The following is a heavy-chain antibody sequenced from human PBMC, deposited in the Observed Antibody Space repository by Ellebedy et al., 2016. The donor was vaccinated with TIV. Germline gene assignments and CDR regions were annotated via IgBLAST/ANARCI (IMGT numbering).Heavy chain of an antibody. V-gene: IGHV3-74*01. CDR2: MNSDGSIT. Sequence: GESLKISCAASGFTFSSYWMHLVRQAPGKGLVWVSRMNSDGSITRLADSVRGRFTISRDNAKNMLYLQMSRLTAEDTAVYYCAREVDTSMADGLDVWGQGTTVTVSS. CDR3: AREVDTSMADGLDV. D-gene: IGHD5-18*01. CDR1: GFTFSSYW. J-gene: IGHJ6*02.